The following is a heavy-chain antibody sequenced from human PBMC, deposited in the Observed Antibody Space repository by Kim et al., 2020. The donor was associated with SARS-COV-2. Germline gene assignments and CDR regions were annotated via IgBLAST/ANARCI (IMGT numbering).Heavy chain of an antibody. CDR1: GFTFSSYG. V-gene: IGHV3-33*01. D-gene: IGHD3-10*01. CDR3: ARDPDMVRGANFDY. CDR2: IWYDGSNK. Sequence: GGSLRLSCAASGFTFSSYGMHWVRQAPGKGLEWVAVIWYDGSNKYYADSVKGRFTISRDNSKNTLYLQMNSLRAEDTAVYYCARDPDMVRGANFDYWGQGTLGTVSS. J-gene: IGHJ4*02.